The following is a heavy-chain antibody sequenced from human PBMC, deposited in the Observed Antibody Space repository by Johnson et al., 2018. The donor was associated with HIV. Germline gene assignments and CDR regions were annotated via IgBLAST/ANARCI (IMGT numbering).Heavy chain of an antibody. CDR3: ARDRGRGYCSGGSCYLDAFDI. CDR1: GFTFSNAW. J-gene: IGHJ3*02. CDR2: INWNGGST. D-gene: IGHD2-15*01. Sequence: VHLVESGGGLVQPGGSLRLSCAASGFTFSNAWMRWVRQAPGKGLEWVSGINWNGGSTGYAYSVKGRFTISRANAKNSLYLQMNSLRAEDTALYYCARDRGRGYCSGGSCYLDAFDIWGQGTMVTVSS. V-gene: IGHV3-20*04.